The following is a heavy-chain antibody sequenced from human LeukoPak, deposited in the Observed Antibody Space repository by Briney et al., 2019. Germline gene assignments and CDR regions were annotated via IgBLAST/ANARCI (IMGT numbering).Heavy chain of an antibody. CDR2: ISYDGSNK. CDR3: ARGYYGSGSSHYYYYYGMDV. D-gene: IGHD3-10*01. CDR1: GFTFSSYG. J-gene: IGHJ6*02. V-gene: IGHV3-30*03. Sequence: PGRSLRLSCAASGFTFSSYGMHWVRQAPGKGLEWVAVISYDGSNKYYADSVKGRFTISRDNSKNTLYLQMNSLRAEDTALYHCARGYYGSGSSHYYYYYGMDVWGQGTTVTVSS.